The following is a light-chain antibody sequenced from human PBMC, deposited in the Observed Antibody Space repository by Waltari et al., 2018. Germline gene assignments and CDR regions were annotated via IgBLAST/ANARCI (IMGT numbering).Light chain of an antibody. CDR3: QQYNNWPGT. V-gene: IGKV3-15*01. CDR1: QSVSSN. Sequence: EIEMTQSPATLSVSPGERATLSCRARQSVSSNLAWYQQKPGQAPRLLIYGASTRATGIPARFTGSGSGTEFTLTISSMQSEDFAVYYCQQYNNWPGTFGQGTKVEIK. J-gene: IGKJ1*01. CDR2: GAS.